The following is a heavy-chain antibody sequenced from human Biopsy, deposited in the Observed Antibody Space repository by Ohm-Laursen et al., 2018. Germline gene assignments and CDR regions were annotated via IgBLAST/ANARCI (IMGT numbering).Heavy chain of an antibody. CDR1: GGTFSNYG. CDR2: NIPILGTG. CDR3: ATKLTGYFHH. D-gene: IGHD3-9*01. J-gene: IGHJ1*01. V-gene: IGHV1-69*06. Sequence: SVYLSCTAPGGTFSNYGVNWARQAPGQGLEWLGGNIPILGTGNHAQKFQDRATVAADTSTSTSTMEPRSLRYDDTAVYYCATKLTGYFHHWGQGTLVIVSS.